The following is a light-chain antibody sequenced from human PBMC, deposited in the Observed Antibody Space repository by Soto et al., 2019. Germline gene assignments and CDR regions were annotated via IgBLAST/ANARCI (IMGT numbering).Light chain of an antibody. J-gene: IGLJ1*01. CDR1: SSDVGGFNY. CDR3: SSYAGSNNPLFV. CDR2: EVT. V-gene: IGLV2-8*01. Sequence: QSALTQPPSASGSPGQSITISCTGTSSDVGGFNYVSWHQQHPGKAPKVIIYEVTKRPSGVPDRFSGFKSANTASLTVSGLQAEDEADYYCSSYAGSNNPLFVFGTGTKVTVL.